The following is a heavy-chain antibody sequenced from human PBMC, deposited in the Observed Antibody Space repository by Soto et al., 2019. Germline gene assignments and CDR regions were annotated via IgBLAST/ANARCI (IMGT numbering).Heavy chain of an antibody. D-gene: IGHD6-13*01. Sequence: SETLSLTCTVSGGSISSGGYYWSWIRQHPGKGLEWIGYIYYSGSTNYNPSLKSRVTISVDTSKNQFSLKLSSVTAADTAVYYCARVISSSMVNWFDPWGQGTLVTVSS. J-gene: IGHJ5*02. CDR3: ARVISSSMVNWFDP. CDR2: IYYSGST. CDR1: GGSISSGGYY. V-gene: IGHV4-61*08.